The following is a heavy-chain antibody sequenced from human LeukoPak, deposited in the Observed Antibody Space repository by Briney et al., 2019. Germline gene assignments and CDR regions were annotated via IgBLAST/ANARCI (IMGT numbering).Heavy chain of an antibody. J-gene: IGHJ4*02. CDR2: IFGSGGSP. CDR1: GFTFGSHA. V-gene: IGHV3-23*01. D-gene: IGHD5-18*01. CDR3: GKTTVGYSSGQKPAWPVDY. Sequence: GGSLRLSCEASGFTFGSHAMYWVRQAPGKGVEGGAGIFGSGGSPHYADSVKGRFTISRDNSRNTVYLQINSLRADDTAVYYCGKTTVGYSSGQKPAWPVDYWGQGTLVTVSS.